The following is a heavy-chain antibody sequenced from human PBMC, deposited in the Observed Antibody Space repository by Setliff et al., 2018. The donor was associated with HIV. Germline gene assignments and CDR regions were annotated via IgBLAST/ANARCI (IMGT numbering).Heavy chain of an antibody. D-gene: IGHD3-3*01. CDR3: ARDGFWSGYIDY. J-gene: IGHJ4*02. Sequence: SETLSLTCAVYGGSFSDYYWTWIRQSPGKGLEWIGEINHRGSTNYNPSLKSRVTMSVDTSKNQFSLKLSSVTAADTAVYYCARDGFWSGYIDYWGQGTLVTAPQ. CDR2: INHRGST. CDR1: GGSFSDYY. V-gene: IGHV4-34*01.